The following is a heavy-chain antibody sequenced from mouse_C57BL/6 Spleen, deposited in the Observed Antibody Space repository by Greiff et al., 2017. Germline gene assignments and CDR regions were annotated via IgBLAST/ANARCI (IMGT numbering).Heavy chain of an antibody. CDR1: GYTFTNYW. D-gene: IGHD1-1*01. CDR2: LYPGGGYT. J-gene: IGHJ4*01. CDR3: AREDFTGNYAMDY. V-gene: IGHV1-63*01. Sequence: VKLQESGAELVRPGTSVKMSCKASGYTFTNYWIGWAKQRPGHGLEWIGDLYPGGGYTNYNEKFKGKATLTADKSSSTAYMQFSSLTSEDSAIYYCAREDFTGNYAMDYWGQGTSVTVSS.